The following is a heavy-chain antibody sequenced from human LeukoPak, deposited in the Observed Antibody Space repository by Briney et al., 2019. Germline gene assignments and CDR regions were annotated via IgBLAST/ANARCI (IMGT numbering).Heavy chain of an antibody. J-gene: IGHJ4*02. CDR3: AREDRYYFDY. CDR2: IYYSGST. CDR1: GGSISTYY. V-gene: IGHV4-59*01. Sequence: SETLSLTCTVSGGSISTYYWSWIRQPPGKGLEWIGSIYYSGSTNYNPSLRSRVTISVDTSKKQFSLKLTSVTAADTAVYYCAREDRYYFDYWGQGTLVTVSS.